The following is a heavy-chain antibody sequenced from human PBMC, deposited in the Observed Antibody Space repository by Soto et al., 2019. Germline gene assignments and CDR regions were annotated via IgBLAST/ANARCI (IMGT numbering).Heavy chain of an antibody. J-gene: IGHJ3*02. CDR1: GGSISSGGYY. D-gene: IGHD3-16*02. CDR2: IYYSGST. V-gene: IGHV4-31*03. CDR3: ASENYDYIWGSYRAVRAFDI. Sequence: TLSLTCTVSGGSISSGGYYWSWIRQHPGKDLEWIGYIYYSGSTYYNPSLKSRVTISVDTSKNQFSLKLSSVTAADTAVYYCASENYDYIWGSYRAVRAFDIWGQGTMVTVSS.